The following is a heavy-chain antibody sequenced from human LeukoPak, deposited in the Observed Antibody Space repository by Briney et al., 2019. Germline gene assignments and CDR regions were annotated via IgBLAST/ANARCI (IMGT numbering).Heavy chain of an antibody. Sequence: SETLSLTCAVYGGSFSGYYWSWIRQPPGKGLEWIVEINHSGSTNYNPSLKSRVTISVDTSKNQFSLKLSSVTAADTAVYYCAREVGYYGSGIIPYWGQGTLVTVSS. CDR1: GGSFSGYY. V-gene: IGHV4-34*01. CDR2: INHSGST. D-gene: IGHD3-10*01. CDR3: AREVGYYGSGIIPY. J-gene: IGHJ4*02.